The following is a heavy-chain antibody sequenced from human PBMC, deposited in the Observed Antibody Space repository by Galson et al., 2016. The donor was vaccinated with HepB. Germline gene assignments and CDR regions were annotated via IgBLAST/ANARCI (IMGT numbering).Heavy chain of an antibody. D-gene: IGHD5-18*01. J-gene: IGHJ4*02. V-gene: IGHV4-39*01. CDR2: IYHTGDT. CDR1: GGSITSYTHY. Sequence: EPLSLTCTVSGGSITSYTHYWGWIRQPPGKGLEWIGSIYHTGDTFYKTSLRSRVTISVDTSKNQFSLNLNSVTAADTAVYYCAGHRGNGYFHDYWGRGTLVIVSS. CDR3: AGHRGNGYFHDY.